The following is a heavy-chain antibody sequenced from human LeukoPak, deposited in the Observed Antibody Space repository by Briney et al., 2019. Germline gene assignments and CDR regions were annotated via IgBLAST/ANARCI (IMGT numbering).Heavy chain of an antibody. D-gene: IGHD3-22*01. CDR3: ARVWYYYDSTGILTLYFDY. V-gene: IGHV1-2*02. Sequence: ASVKVSFQTSGYTFTGNYMHWVGQGPEQGLEWLGWINPTSGGTNYAQKFQGRVTMTRDTSISTAYMELSRLTSDDTAVYYCARVWYYYDSTGILTLYFDYWGQGTLVTVSS. J-gene: IGHJ4*02. CDR2: INPTSGGT. CDR1: GYTFTGNY.